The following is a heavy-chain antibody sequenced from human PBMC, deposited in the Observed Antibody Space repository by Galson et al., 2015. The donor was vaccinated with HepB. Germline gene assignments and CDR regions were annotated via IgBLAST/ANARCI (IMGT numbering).Heavy chain of an antibody. D-gene: IGHD3-22*01. CDR1: GFTFSDYY. V-gene: IGHV3-11*01. J-gene: IGHJ3*02. Sequence: SLRLSCAASGFTFSDYYMSWIRQAPGKGLEWVSYISSSGSTIYYADSVKGRFTISRDNAKNSLYLQMNSLRAEDTAVYYCARGPGYYYDSSGYYSVGAFDIWGQGTMVTVSS. CDR3: ARGPGYYYDSSGYYSVGAFDI. CDR2: ISSSGSTI.